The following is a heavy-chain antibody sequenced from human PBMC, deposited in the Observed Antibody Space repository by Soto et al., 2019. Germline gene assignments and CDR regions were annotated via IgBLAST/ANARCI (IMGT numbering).Heavy chain of an antibody. CDR2: IIPIFGTA. CDR3: ARGDCDFWSGAVTQSNYYYYGMDV. J-gene: IGHJ6*02. CDR1: GGTFSSYA. Sequence: QVQLVQSGAEVKKPGSSVKVSCKASGGTFSSYAISWVRQAPGQGLEWMGGIIPIFGTANYAQKFQGRVTITADESTSTAYMELSSLRSEDTAVYYCARGDCDFWSGAVTQSNYYYYGMDVWGQGTTVTVSS. V-gene: IGHV1-69*01. D-gene: IGHD3-3*01.